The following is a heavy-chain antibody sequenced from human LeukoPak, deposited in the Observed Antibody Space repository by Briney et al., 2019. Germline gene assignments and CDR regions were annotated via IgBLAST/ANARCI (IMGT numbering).Heavy chain of an antibody. CDR3: AGGSGWLVDY. V-gene: IGHV3-7*04. CDR2: IKQDGSEK. J-gene: IGHJ4*02. CDR1: GFTFSRYR. D-gene: IGHD2-15*01. Sequence: PGGSLRLSCAASGFTFSRYRMNWVRQAPGKELEWVANIKQDGSEKNYVDSVKGRFTISRDNAKNSLYLQINSLRVEDTSVYYCAGGSGWLVDYWGQGTLVTVSS.